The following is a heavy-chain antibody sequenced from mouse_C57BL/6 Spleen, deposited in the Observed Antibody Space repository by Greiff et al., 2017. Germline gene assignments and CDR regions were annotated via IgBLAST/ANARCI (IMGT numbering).Heavy chain of an antibody. Sequence: VQLKESGPELVKPGASVKIPCKASGYTFTDYNMDWVKQSHGKSLEWIGDINPNNGGTIYNQKFKGKATLTVDKSSSTAYMELRSLTSEDTAVYYCAVYYGSSYGFAYWGQGTLVTVSA. J-gene: IGHJ3*01. CDR1: GYTFTDYN. CDR3: AVYYGSSYGFAY. CDR2: INPNNGGT. V-gene: IGHV1-18*01. D-gene: IGHD1-1*01.